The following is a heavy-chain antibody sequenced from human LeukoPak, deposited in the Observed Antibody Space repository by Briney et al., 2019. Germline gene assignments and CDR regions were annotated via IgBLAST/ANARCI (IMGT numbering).Heavy chain of an antibody. CDR1: GDSISRGSHY. D-gene: IGHD5-18*01. Sequence: SETLSLTCTVSGDSISRGSHYWGWIRQPPGKGLEWIGSLSYYESTYFNPSLKSRVTISVNRSKNHFSLNLTSVTAADTAVYYCARHVQSDSSYDYWGHGTLVTVSS. CDR3: ARHVQSDSSYDY. CDR2: LSYYEST. J-gene: IGHJ4*01. V-gene: IGHV4-39*01.